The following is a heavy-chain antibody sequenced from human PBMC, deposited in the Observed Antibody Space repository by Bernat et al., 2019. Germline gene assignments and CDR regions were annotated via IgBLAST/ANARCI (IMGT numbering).Heavy chain of an antibody. J-gene: IGHJ3*02. D-gene: IGHD5-18*01. V-gene: IGHV3-64*01. CDR3: ARADTAMVEPDALDI. CDR1: GFTFSSYA. Sequence: EVQLVESGGGLVQPGGSLRLSCAASGFTFSSYAMHWVRQAPGKGLEYVSAISSNGGSTYYANSVKGRFTISRDNSKNTLYLQMGSLRAEDMAVYYCARADTAMVEPDALDIWGQGTMVTVSS. CDR2: ISSNGGST.